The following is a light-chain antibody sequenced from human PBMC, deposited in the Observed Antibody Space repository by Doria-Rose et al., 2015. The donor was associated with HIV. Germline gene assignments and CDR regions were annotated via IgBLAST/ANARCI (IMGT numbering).Light chain of an antibody. CDR3: QQYYDTPS. Sequence: DIRMTQSPESLGMSLGERATLNCKSNQSLLYTSTNYLAWYQQKPGQPPTLLIYWASTRQSGVSARFSGSGSGTDFTLTISSLEAEDVAVYYCQQYYDTPSFGPGTTVDIK. V-gene: IGKV4-1*01. CDR2: WAS. J-gene: IGKJ3*01. CDR1: QSLLYTSTNY.